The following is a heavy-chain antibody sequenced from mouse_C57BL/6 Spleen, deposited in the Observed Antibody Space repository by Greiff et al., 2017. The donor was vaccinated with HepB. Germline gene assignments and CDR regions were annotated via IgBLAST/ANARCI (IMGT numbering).Heavy chain of an antibody. J-gene: IGHJ2*01. CDR1: GFSLSTSGMG. V-gene: IGHV8-12*01. CDR3: ARQGFYYVDY. Sequence: VKLMESGPGILQSSQTLSLTCSFSGFSLSTSGMGLSWIRQPSGKGLEWLAHIYWDDDKRYNPSLKSRLTISKDTSRNQVFLKITRVDTADTATYYCARQGFYYVDYWGQGTTLTVSS. CDR2: IYWDDDK.